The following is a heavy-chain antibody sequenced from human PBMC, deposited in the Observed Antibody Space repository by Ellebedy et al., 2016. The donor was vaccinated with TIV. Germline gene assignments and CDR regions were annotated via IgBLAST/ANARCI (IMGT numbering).Heavy chain of an antibody. CDR2: IKQDGSEK. CDR1: GFTFSNYW. V-gene: IGHV3-7*01. Sequence: GESLKISCAASGFTFSNYWMTWVRQAPGKGPECVANIKQDGSEKYYVDSGKGRFTISRDNSKNSLYLQMNSLRADDTALYYCASAARGSGAYESFWGQGTLVTVSS. D-gene: IGHD5-12*01. J-gene: IGHJ4*02. CDR3: ASAARGSGAYESF.